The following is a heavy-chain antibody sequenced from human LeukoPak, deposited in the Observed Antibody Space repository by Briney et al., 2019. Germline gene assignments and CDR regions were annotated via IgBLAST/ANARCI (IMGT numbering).Heavy chain of an antibody. CDR3: ARDQLRYYGSGSYYSDTDV. V-gene: IGHV1-18*01. D-gene: IGHD3-10*01. J-gene: IGHJ6*02. CDR1: GYTFTSYA. Sequence: ASVKVSCKASGYTFTSYAVSWLRQAPGQGLEWMGWVSAYNGVTNYAQKFQGRVTMTTDTSTTTGYMELRSLRSDDTAVYYCARDQLRYYGSGSYYSDTDVWGQGTTVTVSS. CDR2: VSAYNGVT.